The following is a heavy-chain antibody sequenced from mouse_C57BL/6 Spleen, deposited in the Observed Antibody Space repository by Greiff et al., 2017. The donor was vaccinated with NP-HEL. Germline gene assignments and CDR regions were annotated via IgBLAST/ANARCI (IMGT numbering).Heavy chain of an antibody. J-gene: IGHJ4*01. V-gene: IGHV6-6*01. Sequence: EVKLVESGGGLVQPGGSMKLSCAASGFTFSDAWMDWVRQAPEKGLEWVAEISTKANNHATYYAESVKGRFTISRDDSNSSVYLQMNSLRAEDTGIYYCTRAYYSNYDYAMDYWGQGTSVTVSS. CDR1: GFTFSDAW. D-gene: IGHD2-5*01. CDR3: TRAYYSNYDYAMDY. CDR2: ISTKANNHAT.